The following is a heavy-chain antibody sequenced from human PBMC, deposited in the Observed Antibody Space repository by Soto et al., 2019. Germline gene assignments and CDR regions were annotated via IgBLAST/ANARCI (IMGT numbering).Heavy chain of an antibody. V-gene: IGHV4-59*01. CDR2: IYYSGST. D-gene: IGHD3-16*01. CDR1: GGSFSGYY. J-gene: IGHJ4*02. CDR3: ARDGVLDY. Sequence: SETLSLTCAVYGGSFSGYYWTWIRQPPGKGLEWIGYIYYSGSTNYNPSLKSRFTISVDTSKNQFSLKRSFVTAGDRAGYNWARDGVLDYWGQGTLVTVSS.